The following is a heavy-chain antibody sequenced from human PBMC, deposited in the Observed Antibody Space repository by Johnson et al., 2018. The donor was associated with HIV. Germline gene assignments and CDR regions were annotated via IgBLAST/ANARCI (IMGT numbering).Heavy chain of an antibody. D-gene: IGHD6-6*01. V-gene: IGHV3-9*01. Sequence: VQLVESGGGLVQPGRSLRLSCAASGFTFDDYAMHWVRQAPGKGLEWVSGISWNSGSIGYADSVKGRFTISRDNAKNSLYLQMNSLRAEDTALYYCAKDINGGLEYSSSSERFSGAFDIWGQWTMVTVSS. CDR2: ISWNSGSI. J-gene: IGHJ3*02. CDR1: GFTFDDYA. CDR3: AKDINGGLEYSSSSERFSGAFDI.